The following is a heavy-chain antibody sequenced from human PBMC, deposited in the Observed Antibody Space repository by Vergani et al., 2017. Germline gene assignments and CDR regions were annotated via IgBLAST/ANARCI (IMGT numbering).Heavy chain of an antibody. J-gene: IGHJ6*04. V-gene: IGHV4-59*01. Sequence: QVQLQESGPGLVKTSETLSLTCTVSGGSISSYYWSWIRQPPGKGLEWIGYIYYSGNTNYNPSLQSRVTISVDTSKHQFSLKLSSVTAADTAVYYCARMAGYQYYYYCIDVSGEGTTVTVSS. CDR2: IYYSGNT. CDR3: ARMAGYQYYYYCIDV. CDR1: GGSISSYY. D-gene: IGHD2-2*01.